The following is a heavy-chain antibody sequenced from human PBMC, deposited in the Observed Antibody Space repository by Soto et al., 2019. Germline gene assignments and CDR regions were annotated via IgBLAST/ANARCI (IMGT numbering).Heavy chain of an antibody. CDR2: IYYSVST. J-gene: IGHJ5*02. CDR1: GCSISSGGYY. CDR3: ARAPLTRKYDWFDP. Sequence: TLSLTFTVSGCSISSGGYYWSWIRQHPGKGLEWIGYIYYSVSTYYNPSLKSRVTISVDTSKNQFSLKLSSVTAADTAVYYCARAPLTRKYDWFDPWGQGTLVTVSS. V-gene: IGHV4-31*03.